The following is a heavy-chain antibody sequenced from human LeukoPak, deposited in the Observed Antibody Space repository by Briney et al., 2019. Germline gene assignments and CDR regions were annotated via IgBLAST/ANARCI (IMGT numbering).Heavy chain of an antibody. CDR3: AKDRGPYSGYDSFFDF. J-gene: IGHJ4*02. CDR1: GFTFSSYA. CDR2: ISSNGGST. Sequence: QPGGSLRLSCAASGFTFSSYAMHWVRQAPGKGLEYVSAISSNGGSTYYANSVKGRFTISRDNSKNTLYLQMGSLRAEDMAVYYCAKDRGPYSGYDSFFDFWGQGTLVTVSS. V-gene: IGHV3-64*01. D-gene: IGHD5-12*01.